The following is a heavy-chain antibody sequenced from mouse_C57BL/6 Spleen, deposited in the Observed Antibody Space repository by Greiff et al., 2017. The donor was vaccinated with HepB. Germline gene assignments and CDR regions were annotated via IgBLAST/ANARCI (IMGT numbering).Heavy chain of an antibody. Sequence: DVMLVESGGGLVKPGGSLKLSCAASGFTFSDYGMHWVRQAPEKGLEWVAYISSGSSTIYYADTVKGRFTISRDNAKNTLFLQMTSLRSEDTAMYYCARGLPRDFDYWGQGTTLTVSS. CDR1: GFTFSDYG. CDR2: ISSGSSTI. V-gene: IGHV5-17*01. D-gene: IGHD5-5*01. J-gene: IGHJ2*01. CDR3: ARGLPRDFDY.